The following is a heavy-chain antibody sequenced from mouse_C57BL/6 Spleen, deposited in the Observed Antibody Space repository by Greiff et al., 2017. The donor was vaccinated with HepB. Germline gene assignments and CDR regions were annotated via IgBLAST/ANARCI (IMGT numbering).Heavy chain of an antibody. CDR2: IDPSDSYT. V-gene: IGHV1-69*01. Sequence: VQLQQPGAELVMPGASVKLSCKASGYTFTSYWMHWVKQRPGQGLEWIGEIDPSDSYTNYNQKFKGKSTLTVDKSSSTAYMQLSSLTSEDSAVYYCARGGGGYPYWGQGTTLTVSS. D-gene: IGHD2-2*01. J-gene: IGHJ2*01. CDR1: GYTFTSYW. CDR3: ARGGGGYPY.